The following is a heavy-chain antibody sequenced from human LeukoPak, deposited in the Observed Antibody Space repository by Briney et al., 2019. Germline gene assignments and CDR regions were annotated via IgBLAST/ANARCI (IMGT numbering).Heavy chain of an antibody. Sequence: SQTLSLTCTVSAGSISSYYWSSIRQPAGKGLEWLGRIYTSGSTNYNPSLKSRVTISVDKSKNQFSLKLSSVTAADTAVYYCAREAYYDSSGYYQRVFDYWGQGTLVTVSS. CDR2: IYTSGST. V-gene: IGHV4-4*07. CDR1: AGSISSYY. D-gene: IGHD3-22*01. CDR3: AREAYYDSSGYYQRVFDY. J-gene: IGHJ4*02.